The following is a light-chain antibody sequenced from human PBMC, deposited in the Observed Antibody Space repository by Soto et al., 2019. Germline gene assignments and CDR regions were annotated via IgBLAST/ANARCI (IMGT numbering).Light chain of an antibody. J-gene: IGLJ2*01. CDR2: EVN. V-gene: IGLV2-23*02. Sequence: QSVLTQPASVSGSPGQSITISCTGTNDDVGTYNLVSWYQQHPGKAPKLIIYEVNKRPSGVSNRFSGSKSGNTASLTISGLQAEDEADYYCCSYVGSSTFVVFGGGTKLTVL. CDR1: NDDVGTYNL. CDR3: CSYVGSSTFVV.